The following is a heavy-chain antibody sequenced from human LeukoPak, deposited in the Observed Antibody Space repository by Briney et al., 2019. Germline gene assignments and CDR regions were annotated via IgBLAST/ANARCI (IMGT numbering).Heavy chain of an antibody. J-gene: IGHJ6*03. CDR3: ARGRVSSSTWYSTYYYYFYMDV. Sequence: PSETLSLTCAVYGGSCSGYYWSWIRQPPGKGLEWIGEINHSGSTNYNPSLKSRVTISVDTSKNQFSLKLSSVTAADTAVYYCARGRVSSSTWYSTYYYYFYMDVWGKGTTVTVSS. CDR2: INHSGST. V-gene: IGHV4-34*01. D-gene: IGHD6-13*01. CDR1: GGSCSGYY.